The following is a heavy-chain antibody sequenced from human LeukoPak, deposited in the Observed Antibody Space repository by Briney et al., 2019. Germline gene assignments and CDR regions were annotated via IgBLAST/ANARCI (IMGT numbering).Heavy chain of an antibody. CDR1: GGSISSYY. Sequence: SETLSLTCTVSGGSISSYYWSWIRQPPGKGLEWIGYIYYSGSTNYNPSLKSRVTISVDTSKNQFSLKLSSVTAADTAVYYCATTGNYYYYYMDVWRKGTTVTDSS. CDR2: IYYSGST. CDR3: ATTGNYYYYYMDV. V-gene: IGHV4-59*01. D-gene: IGHD1-1*01. J-gene: IGHJ6*03.